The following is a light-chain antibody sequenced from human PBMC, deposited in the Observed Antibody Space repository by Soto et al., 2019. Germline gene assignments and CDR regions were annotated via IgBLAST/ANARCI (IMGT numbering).Light chain of an antibody. CDR3: QQYNNWPPGT. J-gene: IGKJ1*01. V-gene: IGKV3-15*01. CDR1: QSVNSN. CDR2: GAS. Sequence: EMVMTQSPATLSVSPGERATLSCTASQSVNSNLAWYQQKPGQAPRLVIHGASTRAAAIPARFSGSGSWTEFTLTISSLQSEDFAVYYCQQYNNWPPGTFGQGTKVEI.